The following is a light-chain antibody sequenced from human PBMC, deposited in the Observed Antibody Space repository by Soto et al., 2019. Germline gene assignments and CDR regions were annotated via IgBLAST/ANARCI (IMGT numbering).Light chain of an antibody. Sequence: EIVLTQSPGTLSLSLGERATLSCRASQSFSSSYLAWYQQKPGQAPRLLIYGASSRATGIPDRFSGSGSGTDFTLTISRLEPEDFAVYYCQQYGTSPYTFGQGTKLEIK. CDR2: GAS. CDR1: QSFSSSY. CDR3: QQYGTSPYT. V-gene: IGKV3-20*01. J-gene: IGKJ2*01.